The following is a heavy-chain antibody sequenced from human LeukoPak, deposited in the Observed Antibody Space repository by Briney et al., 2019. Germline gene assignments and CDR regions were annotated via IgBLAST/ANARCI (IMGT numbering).Heavy chain of an antibody. Sequence: PGGSLRLSCAASGLTFSTYGMTWVRQAPGKGLEWVSSISSSSSYIYYADSVKGRFTISRDNAKNSLYLQMNSLRAEDTAVYYCARDYAVVRGVFDYWGQGTLVTVSS. V-gene: IGHV3-21*01. CDR3: ARDYAVVRGVFDY. J-gene: IGHJ4*02. D-gene: IGHD3-10*01. CDR1: GLTFSTYG. CDR2: ISSSSSYI.